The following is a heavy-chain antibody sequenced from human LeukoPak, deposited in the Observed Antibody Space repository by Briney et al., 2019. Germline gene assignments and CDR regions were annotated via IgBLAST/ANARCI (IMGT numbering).Heavy chain of an antibody. V-gene: IGHV4-61*02. D-gene: IGHD6-13*01. Sequence: SETLSLTCTVSGGSISSGSYYWSWIRQPAGKGLEWIGRIYTSGSTNYNPPLKSRVTISVDTSKNQFSLKLSSVTAADTAVYYCARVNIAARTYYFDYWGQGTLVTVSS. CDR3: ARVNIAARTYYFDY. J-gene: IGHJ4*02. CDR2: IYTSGST. CDR1: GGSISSGSYY.